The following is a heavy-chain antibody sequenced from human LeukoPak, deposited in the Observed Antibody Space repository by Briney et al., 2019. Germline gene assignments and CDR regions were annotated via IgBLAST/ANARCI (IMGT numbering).Heavy chain of an antibody. D-gene: IGHD3-10*01. CDR3: ARGKAMVRGVITSGYYFDY. CDR1: GGSITSYY. CDR2: IYYSGSN. Sequence: SETLSLTCTVSGGSITSYYWSWIRQPPGKGLEWIGYIYYSGSNNYNPSLKSRVTISVDSSKSQFSLKLSSVTAADTAVYYCARGKAMVRGVITSGYYFDYWGQGPLVTVPS. V-gene: IGHV4-59*01. J-gene: IGHJ4*02.